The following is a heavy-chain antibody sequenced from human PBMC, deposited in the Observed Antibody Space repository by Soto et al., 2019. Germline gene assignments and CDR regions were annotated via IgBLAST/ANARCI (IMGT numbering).Heavy chain of an antibody. CDR3: ATYDILTGWS. V-gene: IGHV1-69*13. CDR2: IIPIFGTA. D-gene: IGHD3-9*01. Sequence: SVRVSCKASGGTFSSYAISWVRQAPGQGLEWMGGIIPIFGTANYAQKFQGRVTITADESTSTAYMELSSLRSEDTAVYYCATYDILTGWSWGQGTLVTVSS. J-gene: IGHJ5*02. CDR1: GGTFSSYA.